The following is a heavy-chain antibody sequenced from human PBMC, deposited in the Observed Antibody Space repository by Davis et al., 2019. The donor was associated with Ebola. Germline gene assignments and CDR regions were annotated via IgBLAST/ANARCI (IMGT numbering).Heavy chain of an antibody. CDR2: ISAYNGNT. D-gene: IGHD2-15*01. CDR3: AREYCSGGSCYPPYYYYYMDV. Sequence: ASVKVSCKASGYTFTSYGISWVRQAPGQGLEWMGWISAYNGNTNDAQKLQGRVTMTTDTSTSTAYMELRSLRSDDTAVYYCAREYCSGGSCYPPYYYYYMDVWGKGTTVTVSS. J-gene: IGHJ6*03. CDR1: GYTFTSYG. V-gene: IGHV1-18*01.